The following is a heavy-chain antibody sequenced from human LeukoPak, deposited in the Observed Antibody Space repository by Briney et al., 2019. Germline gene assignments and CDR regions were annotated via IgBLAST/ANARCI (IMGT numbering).Heavy chain of an antibody. V-gene: IGHV5-51*01. J-gene: IGHJ3*02. CDR1: GYSFTSYW. CDR3: ARAGCSSTSCYDAFDI. D-gene: IGHD2-2*01. CDR2: IYPGDSDT. Sequence: KHGESLKISCKGSGYSFTSYWIGWVRQVPGKGLEWMGIIYPGDSDTRYSPSFQGQVTISADKSISTAYLQWSSLKASDTAMYYCARAGCSSTSCYDAFDIWGQGTMVTVSS.